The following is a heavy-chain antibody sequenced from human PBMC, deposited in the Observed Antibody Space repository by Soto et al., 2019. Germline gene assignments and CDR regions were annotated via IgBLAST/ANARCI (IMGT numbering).Heavy chain of an antibody. J-gene: IGHJ6*02. Sequence: QVQLVQSGAEVKKPGSSVKVSCKASGGTFSSYAISWVRQAPGQGLEWMGGIIPIFGTANYAQKFQGRVKITADESTSTAYMELSSLRSEDTAVYYCAIGRAVAGTRDYYYYYGMDVWGQGTTVTVSS. D-gene: IGHD6-19*01. CDR1: GGTFSSYA. CDR2: IIPIFGTA. V-gene: IGHV1-69*01. CDR3: AIGRAVAGTRDYYYYYGMDV.